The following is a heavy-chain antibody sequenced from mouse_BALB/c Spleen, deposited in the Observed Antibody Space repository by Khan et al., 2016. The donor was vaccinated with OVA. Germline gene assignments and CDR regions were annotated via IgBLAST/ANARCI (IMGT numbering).Heavy chain of an antibody. Sequence: VQLQQSGPELVKPGASVKMSCKASGYTFTSYDMHWVKQKPGQGLEWIGYINPYNDYNKFNEKFKGKATLTSDKSSSTAYMELSSRTSEDSADYYGASGVLGLQTWFAYWGQGTLVTVSA. V-gene: IGHV1S136*01. D-gene: IGHD3-1*01. CDR2: INPYNDYN. J-gene: IGHJ3*01. CDR3: ASGVLGLQTWFAY. CDR1: GYTFTSYD.